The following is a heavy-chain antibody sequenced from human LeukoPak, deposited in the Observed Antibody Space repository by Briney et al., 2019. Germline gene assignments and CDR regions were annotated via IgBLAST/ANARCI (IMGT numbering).Heavy chain of an antibody. Sequence: ASVKVSCKASGYTFTSYGISWVRQAPGQGLEWMGWISAYNGNTNYAQKLQGRVTMTTDTSTSTAYMELRSLRSDDTAVYYCARDEVVVVPAAILSYYYYYGMDVWGQGTTVTVSS. V-gene: IGHV1-18*01. CDR3: ARDEVVVVPAAILSYYYYYGMDV. J-gene: IGHJ6*02. CDR1: GYTFTSYG. CDR2: ISAYNGNT. D-gene: IGHD2-2*01.